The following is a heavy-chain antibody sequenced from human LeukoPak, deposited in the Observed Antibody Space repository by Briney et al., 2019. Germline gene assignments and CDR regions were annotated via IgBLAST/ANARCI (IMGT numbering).Heavy chain of an antibody. CDR2: IYSGGST. CDR1: GFTVSSNY. D-gene: IGHD3-22*01. J-gene: IGHJ4*02. Sequence: PGGSLRLSCAASGFTVSSNYMSWVRQAPGKGLEWVSVIYSGGSTYYADSVKGRFTISRDNSKNTLYLQMNSLRAEDTAVYYCATAACYYDSSGYSPGDYWGQGTLVTVSS. V-gene: IGHV3-53*01. CDR3: ATAACYYDSSGYSPGDY.